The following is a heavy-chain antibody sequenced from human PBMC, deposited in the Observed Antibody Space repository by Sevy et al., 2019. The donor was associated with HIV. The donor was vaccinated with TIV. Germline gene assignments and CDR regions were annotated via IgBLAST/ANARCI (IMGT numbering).Heavy chain of an antibody. CDR1: GYTFTNYY. J-gene: IGHJ4*02. Sequence: ASVKVSCKASGYTFTNYYIHWVRQAPGQGLEWMGWINPNSGGTNYAQKFQGRVTMTRDTSISTAYMELSSLTSDDTAVYYCARDWAPGYYYDAIGVKRDYYFDYWGQGTLVTVSS. CDR2: INPNSGGT. V-gene: IGHV1-2*02. D-gene: IGHD3-22*01. CDR3: ARDWAPGYYYDAIGVKRDYYFDY.